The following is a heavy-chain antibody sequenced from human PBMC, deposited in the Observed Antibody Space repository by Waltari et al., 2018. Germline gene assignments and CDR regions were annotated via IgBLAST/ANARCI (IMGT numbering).Heavy chain of an antibody. V-gene: IGHV3-48*03. CDR1: GFTLRGYE. CDR2: MSSTGDTI. D-gene: IGHD6-13*01. CDR3: ARGIAADGGGGY. Sequence: EVHLVESGGGLVQPGGSLRLSCAASGFTLRGYEMNWVRQAPWKGRGSLAYMSSTGDTIYYADSVKGRFTISRDNAKNTLYLQMKRLRADDTALYYCARGIAADGGGGYWGQGILVTVSS. J-gene: IGHJ4*02.